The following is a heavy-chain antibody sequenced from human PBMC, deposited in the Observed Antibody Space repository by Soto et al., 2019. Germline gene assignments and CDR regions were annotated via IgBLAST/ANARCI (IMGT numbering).Heavy chain of an antibody. CDR3: ARDQHSSSWYGGPNWFDP. CDR1: GGTFSGYA. D-gene: IGHD6-13*01. Sequence: SVKVSCKASGGTFSGYAISWVRQAPGQGLEWMGGIIPIFGTANYAQKFQGRVTITADESTSTAYMELSSLRSEDTAVYYCARDQHSSSWYGGPNWFDPWGQGTLVTVSS. CDR2: IIPIFGTA. J-gene: IGHJ5*02. V-gene: IGHV1-69*13.